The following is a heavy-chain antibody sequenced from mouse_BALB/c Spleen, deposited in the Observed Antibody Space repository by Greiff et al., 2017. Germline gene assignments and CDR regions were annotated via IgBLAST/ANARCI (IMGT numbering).Heavy chain of an antibody. CDR1: GFTFSSYG. Sequence: EVQLVESGGGLVQPGGSLKLSCAASGFTFSSYGMSWVRQTPDKRLELVATINSNGGSTYYPDSVKGRFTISRDNAKNTLYLQMSSLKSEDTAMYYCARDGIYYGYVLFDYWGQGTTLTVSS. V-gene: IGHV5-6-3*01. CDR3: ARDGIYYGYVLFDY. J-gene: IGHJ2*01. CDR2: INSNGGST. D-gene: IGHD2-2*01.